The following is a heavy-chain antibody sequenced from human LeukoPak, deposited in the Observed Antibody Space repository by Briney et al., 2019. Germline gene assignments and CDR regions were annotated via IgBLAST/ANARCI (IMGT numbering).Heavy chain of an antibody. J-gene: IGHJ6*02. V-gene: IGHV1-3*01. CDR2: INAGNGNT. Sequence: GASVTVSCTASGYTFTSYTMHWVRQAPGQRLEWMGWINAGNGNTKYSQKFQGRVTITRDTSASTAYVELSRLRSEDTAVYYCARDRPYYDFWSGTSSGMDVWGQGTTVTVSS. CDR1: GYTFTSYT. CDR3: ARDRPYYDFWSGTSSGMDV. D-gene: IGHD3-3*01.